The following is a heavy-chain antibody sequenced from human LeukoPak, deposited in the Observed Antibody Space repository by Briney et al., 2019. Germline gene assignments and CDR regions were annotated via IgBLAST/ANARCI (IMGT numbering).Heavy chain of an antibody. V-gene: IGHV1-69*05. CDR2: IIPIFGTA. CDR3: AREGYYYDSSGYSNPEPQH. CDR1: GGTFSSYA. D-gene: IGHD3-22*01. Sequence: SSVKVSCKASGGTFSSYAISWVRQAPGQGLEWMGGIIPIFGTANYAQKFQGRVTITTDESTSTAYMELSSLRSEDTAVYYCAREGYYYDSSGYSNPEPQHWGQGTLVTVSS. J-gene: IGHJ1*01.